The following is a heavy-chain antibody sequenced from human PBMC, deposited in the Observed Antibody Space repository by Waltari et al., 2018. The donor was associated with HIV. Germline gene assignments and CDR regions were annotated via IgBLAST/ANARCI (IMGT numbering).Heavy chain of an antibody. J-gene: IGHJ5*02. V-gene: IGHV3-9*01. CDR2: ISWNSGRI. Sequence: EVQVVESGGGWVQPGRSLRLSCAASGFMFDDYALHWVRQAPGKGLEWVSGISWNSGRIGYADSVKGRFTISRDNAKNTLYLQMNSLRTEDTALYCCAKGGRITIFGVVIGDNWFDPWGQGTLVTVSS. D-gene: IGHD3-3*01. CDR1: GFMFDDYA. CDR3: AKGGRITIFGVVIGDNWFDP.